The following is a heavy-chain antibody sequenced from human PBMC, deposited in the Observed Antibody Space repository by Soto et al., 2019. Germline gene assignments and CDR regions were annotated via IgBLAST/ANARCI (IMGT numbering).Heavy chain of an antibody. J-gene: IGHJ6*02. CDR1: GYSFTNND. D-gene: IGHD2-2*01. V-gene: IGHV1-8*01. CDR2: MNPGSGDT. Sequence: RASVKVSCKASGYSFTNNDVSWVRQATGQGLEWMGWMNPGSGDTGYAQKFQGRVTMTRDISIATAYMELSSLRSDDTAIYYCARDTPRHCSSNSCPAHHYYGMDVWGQGTTVTVSS. CDR3: ARDTPRHCSSNSCPAHHYYGMDV.